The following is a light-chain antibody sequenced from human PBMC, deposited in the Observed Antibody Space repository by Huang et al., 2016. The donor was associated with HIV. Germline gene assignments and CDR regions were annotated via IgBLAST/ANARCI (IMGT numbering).Light chain of an antibody. J-gene: IGKJ1*01. CDR3: QQYNNGPPWT. CDR1: QSVSVN. CDR2: SAS. V-gene: IGKV3-15*01. Sequence: EIVMTHSPATLSVTPGEGATLSCRATQSVSVNLAWYQQKPGQAPRLLIHSASTRATGIPVRFSGGGSGTEFTLTISRLQSEDSAVYYCQQYNNGPPWTFGQGTKVEIK.